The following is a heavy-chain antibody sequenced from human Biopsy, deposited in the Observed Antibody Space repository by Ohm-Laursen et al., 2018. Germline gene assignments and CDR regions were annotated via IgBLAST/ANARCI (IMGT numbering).Heavy chain of an antibody. J-gene: IGHJ4*02. CDR3: ARWETALGRSLDS. Sequence: SVKVSCKASGYTFTSHDIDWVRQATGQGLEWMGWISPNTGNTAYAQRFQDRVTMTSDTSTGTAYMELTSLTSDDTAVYFCARWETALGRSLDSWGQGTLVAVSS. V-gene: IGHV1-8*01. D-gene: IGHD5-18*01. CDR1: GYTFTSHD. CDR2: ISPNTGNT.